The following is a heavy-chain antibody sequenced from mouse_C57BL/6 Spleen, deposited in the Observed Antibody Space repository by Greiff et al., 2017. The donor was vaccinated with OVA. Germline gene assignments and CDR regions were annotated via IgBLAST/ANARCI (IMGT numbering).Heavy chain of an antibody. Sequence: VQLKESGPELVKPGASVKISCKASGYAFSSSWMNWVKQRPGKGLEWIGRIYPGDGDTNYNGKFKGKATLTADKSSSTAYMQLSSLTSEDSAVYFCARNGRNFYAMDYWGQGTSVTVSS. CDR3: ARNGRNFYAMDY. D-gene: IGHD2-1*01. CDR1: GYAFSSSW. J-gene: IGHJ4*01. V-gene: IGHV1-82*01. CDR2: IYPGDGDT.